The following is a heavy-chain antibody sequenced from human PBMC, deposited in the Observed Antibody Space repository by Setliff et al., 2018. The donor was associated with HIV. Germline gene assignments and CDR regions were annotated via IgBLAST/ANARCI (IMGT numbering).Heavy chain of an antibody. CDR1: GGSISSSVYY. CDR3: ARHYQHSWVGVDYYFMDV. D-gene: IGHD1-26*01. CDR2: IYYSGST. V-gene: IGHV4-39*01. Sequence: ETLSLTCTVSGGSISSSVYYWGWIRQPPGKGLEWIGNIYYSGSTYYNPSLKSRITISVDTSKNQFSLQLSSVTAADTALYYCARHYQHSWVGVDYYFMDVWGKGTTVTVSS. J-gene: IGHJ6*03.